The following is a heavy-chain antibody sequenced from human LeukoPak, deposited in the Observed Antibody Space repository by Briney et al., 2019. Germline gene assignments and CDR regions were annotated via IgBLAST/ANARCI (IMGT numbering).Heavy chain of an antibody. D-gene: IGHD6-19*01. CDR3: ARKAGRSTVADFDY. Sequence: GGSLRLSCAASGFTFDDYGMSWVRQAPGKGLEWVSGINWNGGSTGYADSVKGRFTISRDNAKNTLYLQMNSLRAEDTAVYYCARKAGRSTVADFDYWGQGTLVTVSS. V-gene: IGHV3-20*04. CDR2: INWNGGST. CDR1: GFTFDDYG. J-gene: IGHJ4*02.